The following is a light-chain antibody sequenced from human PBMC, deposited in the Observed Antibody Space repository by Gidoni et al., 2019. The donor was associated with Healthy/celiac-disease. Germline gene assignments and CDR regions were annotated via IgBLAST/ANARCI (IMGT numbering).Light chain of an antibody. CDR2: AAS. CDR1: QGISNS. V-gene: IGKV1-NL1*01. Sequence: DIQMTQSPSSLSASVGDRVTITCRASQGISNSLAWYQQKPGKAPKLLLYAASRLESGVPSRFSGSGSGTDHTLTISSLQPEDFATYYCQQYYSTPALTFGGGTKVEIK. CDR3: QQYYSTPALT. J-gene: IGKJ4*01.